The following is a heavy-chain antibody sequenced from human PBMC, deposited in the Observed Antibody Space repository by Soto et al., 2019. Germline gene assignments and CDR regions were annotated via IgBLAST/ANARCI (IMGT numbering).Heavy chain of an antibody. CDR2: IKQDGSEK. J-gene: IGHJ6*02. CDR1: GFTFSSHW. CDR3: ARGAIAAAGINYYYGMDV. V-gene: IGHV3-7*05. Sequence: EVQLVESGGGLVQPGGSLRLSCAASGFTFSSHWMSWVRQAPGKGLEWVANIKQDGSEKYYVDSVKGRFTISRDNAKNSLYLQMNSLRAEDTAVYYCARGAIAAAGINYYYGMDVWGQGTTVTVSS. D-gene: IGHD6-13*01.